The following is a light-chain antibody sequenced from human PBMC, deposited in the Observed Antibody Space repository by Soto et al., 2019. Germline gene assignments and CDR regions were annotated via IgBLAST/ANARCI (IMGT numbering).Light chain of an antibody. CDR3: SSYTSRGTLG. V-gene: IGLV2-14*01. Sequence: QSPTSPAASGSGSPRQSITISCTPTSSHGGAYKHVSWYQEHPGKTPKLLILELSNRPSGVSNRFSGSKCRNTASLSISGLQAEDEADYYCSSYTSRGTLGFGTGTKVTV. J-gene: IGLJ1*01. CDR1: SSHGGAYKH. CDR2: ELS.